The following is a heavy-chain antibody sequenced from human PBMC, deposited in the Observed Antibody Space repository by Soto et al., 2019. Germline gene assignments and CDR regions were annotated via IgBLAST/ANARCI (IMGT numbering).Heavy chain of an antibody. CDR2: IRSKANSYAT. CDR3: TRRPQGDYLGWFDP. J-gene: IGHJ5*02. Sequence: EVQLVESGGGLVQPGGSLKLSCAASGFTFSGSAMHWVRQASGKGLEWVGRIRSKANSYATAYAASVKGRFTISRDDSKNTAYLQMNSLKTEDTAVYYWTRRPQGDYLGWFDPWGQGTLVTVSS. D-gene: IGHD4-17*01. V-gene: IGHV3-73*01. CDR1: GFTFSGSA.